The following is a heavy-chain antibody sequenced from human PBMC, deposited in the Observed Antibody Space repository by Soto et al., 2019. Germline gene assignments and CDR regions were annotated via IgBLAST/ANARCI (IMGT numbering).Heavy chain of an antibody. J-gene: IGHJ4*02. CDR2: ISSSSSYI. CDR3: ARDWKGTAMVYYFVY. Sequence: PGGSLRLSCAASGFTFSSYSMNWVRQAPGKGLEWVSSISSSSSYIYYADSVKGRFTISRDNAKNSLYLQMNSLRAEDTAVYYCARDWKGTAMVYYFVYWGKGPLGTVS. D-gene: IGHD5-18*01. CDR1: GFTFSSYS. V-gene: IGHV3-21*01.